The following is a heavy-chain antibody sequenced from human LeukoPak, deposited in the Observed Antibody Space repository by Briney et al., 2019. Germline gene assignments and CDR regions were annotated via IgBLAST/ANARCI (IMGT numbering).Heavy chain of an antibody. D-gene: IGHD6-13*01. J-gene: IGHJ4*02. CDR3: ARHRSTYLDQ. Sequence: GASLKISCKASGYTFTRHHLHWVRQAPGQGLEWMGWINPDSGGTRYAQKFQGRVTMSRDTSISTAYMELSRLGSDDTAVYSCARHRSTYLDQWGPGALVTVSS. CDR1: GYTFTRHH. V-gene: IGHV1-2*02. CDR2: INPDSGGT.